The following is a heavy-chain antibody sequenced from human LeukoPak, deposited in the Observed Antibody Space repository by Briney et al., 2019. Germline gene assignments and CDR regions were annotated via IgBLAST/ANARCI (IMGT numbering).Heavy chain of an antibody. Sequence: ASVKVSCKASGYTFTSYGISWVRQAPGQGLEWMGWISAYNGNTNYAQKLQGRVTMTTDTSTSTAYMELRSLRSDDTAVYYCARDRGYDFPTFYYYYMDVWGKGTTVTVSS. CDR2: ISAYNGNT. CDR1: GYTFTSYG. V-gene: IGHV1-18*01. D-gene: IGHD3-3*01. J-gene: IGHJ6*03. CDR3: ARDRGYDFPTFYYYYMDV.